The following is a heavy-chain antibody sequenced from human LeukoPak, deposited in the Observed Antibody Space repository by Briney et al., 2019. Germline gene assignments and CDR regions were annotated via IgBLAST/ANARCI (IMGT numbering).Heavy chain of an antibody. CDR1: GDSISTSIYY. V-gene: IGHV3-21*01. J-gene: IGHJ4*02. CDR2: ISSSSSYI. Sequence: PSETLSLTCTVSGDSISTSIYYWGWIRQPPGKGLEWVSSISSSSSYIYYADSVKGRFTISRDNAKNSLYLQMNSLRAEDTAVYYCARDLTVGPTTDYFDYWGQGTLVTVSS. CDR3: ARDLTVGPTTDYFDY. D-gene: IGHD1-26*01.